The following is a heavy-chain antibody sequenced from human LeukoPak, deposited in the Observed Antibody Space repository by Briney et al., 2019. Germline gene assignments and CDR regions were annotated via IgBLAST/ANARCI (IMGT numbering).Heavy chain of an antibody. CDR1: GFNFSSYA. D-gene: IGHD5-18*01. CDR2: ISYDGSNK. Sequence: GGSLRLSCAASGFNFSSYAMHWVRQAPGKGLEWGAVISYDGSNKYYADSVKGRFTISRDNSKNTLYLQMNSLRAEDTAVYYCAREKRIQLVFDYWGQGTLVTVSS. CDR3: AREKRIQLVFDY. V-gene: IGHV3-30*01. J-gene: IGHJ4*02.